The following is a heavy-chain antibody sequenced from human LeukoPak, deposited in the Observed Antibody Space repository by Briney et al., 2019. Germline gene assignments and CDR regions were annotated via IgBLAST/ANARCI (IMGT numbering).Heavy chain of an antibody. Sequence: GGSLRLSCAASGITVSSNYMSWVRQAPGKGRERVSVIYSGGNTHYADSVKGRFTISRDNSKNTVYLQVNSLRAEDTAVYYCAGAMVRGFNTFDIWGQGTMVTVSS. J-gene: IGHJ3*02. CDR2: IYSGGNT. D-gene: IGHD3-10*01. CDR1: GITVSSNY. CDR3: AGAMVRGFNTFDI. V-gene: IGHV3-66*01.